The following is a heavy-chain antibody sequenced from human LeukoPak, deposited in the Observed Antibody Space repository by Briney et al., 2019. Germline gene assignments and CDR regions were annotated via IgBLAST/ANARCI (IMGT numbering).Heavy chain of an antibody. Sequence: GGSLRLSCAASGFTFRSYPMAWVRQAPGKGLEWVSAISGSGGLTYYADSVKGRFTISRDNSKNTLFLQMNSLRAEDTAVYYCARSTTVTPPFISWGQGTLVTVSS. D-gene: IGHD4-11*01. CDR1: GFTFRSYP. V-gene: IGHV3-23*01. CDR2: ISGSGGLT. J-gene: IGHJ4*02. CDR3: ARSTTVTPPFIS.